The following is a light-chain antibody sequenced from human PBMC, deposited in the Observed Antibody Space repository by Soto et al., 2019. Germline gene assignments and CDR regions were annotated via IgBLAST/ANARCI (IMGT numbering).Light chain of an antibody. CDR3: FSFTTTSTHV. V-gene: IGLV2-14*01. J-gene: IGLJ1*01. Sequence: QSALTKPASLSGSPGQSIRISCTGTSGDIGCDHYVPLFQQHPGKATKLIMSEVNNRPSGVSNRFSASKCGNTAYLTISGLKVEDEAEYFCFSFTTTSTHVFGTGTKVTVL. CDR2: EVN. CDR1: SGDIGCDHY.